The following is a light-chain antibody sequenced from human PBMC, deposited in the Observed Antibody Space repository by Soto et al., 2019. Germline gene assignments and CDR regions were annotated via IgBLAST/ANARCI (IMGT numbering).Light chain of an antibody. V-gene: IGKV3-11*01. CDR2: YAS. CDR1: QSVSSY. Sequence: EIVLTQSPATLSLSPGERATLSCRASQSVSSYLAWYQQKPGQAPRLLIYYASNRATGIPARFSGSGSGTDFTLTISGLEPEDFAVYYCQQRSSWPPWTFGQGTKVEIK. J-gene: IGKJ1*01. CDR3: QQRSSWPPWT.